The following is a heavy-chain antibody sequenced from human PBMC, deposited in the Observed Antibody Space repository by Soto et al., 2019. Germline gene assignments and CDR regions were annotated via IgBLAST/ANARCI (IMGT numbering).Heavy chain of an antibody. J-gene: IGHJ3*01. D-gene: IGHD1-1*01. CDR2: ISSGSVYI. CDR1: GFTFNSYS. V-gene: IGHV3-21*02. Sequence: EVELVESGGGLVKPGGSLRLSCAASGFTFNSYSVNWVRQAPGKGLEWVASISSGSVYIDFADSVKGRFTISRDDVPNSVSLQMDSLRVEDTGIYYCARYDAFKAFDLWGQGTMVTVSS. CDR3: ARYDAFKAFDL.